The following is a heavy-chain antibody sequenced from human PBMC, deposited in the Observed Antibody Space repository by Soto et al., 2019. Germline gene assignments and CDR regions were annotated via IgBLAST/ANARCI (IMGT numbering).Heavy chain of an antibody. CDR1: GYSFTSYW. D-gene: IGHD6-19*01. V-gene: IGHV5-51*01. Sequence: GESLKISCKGSGYSFTSYWIGWVRQMPGKGLEWMGIIYPGDSDTRYSPSCQGQVTISADKSISTAYLQWSSLKASDTATYYCARAGGYSSGWYVWNYYYYGMDVWGQGTTVTVSS. CDR3: ARAGGYSSGWYVWNYYYYGMDV. J-gene: IGHJ6*02. CDR2: IYPGDSDT.